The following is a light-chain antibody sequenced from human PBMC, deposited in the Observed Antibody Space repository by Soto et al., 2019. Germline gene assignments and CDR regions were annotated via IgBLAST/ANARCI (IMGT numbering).Light chain of an antibody. CDR2: GAS. V-gene: IGKV3-20*01. CDR3: QHYGTTPWT. Sequence: ETVLTQSPGTLSLSPGERVTLSCRASQSVCNRCLAWYQQKPGQSPRLLIYGASTRATGIQDRFSGSGSGTDVTLSIIRLEPEDVAVDYCQHYGTTPWTFGQGTKVGIK. CDR1: QSVCNRC. J-gene: IGKJ1*01.